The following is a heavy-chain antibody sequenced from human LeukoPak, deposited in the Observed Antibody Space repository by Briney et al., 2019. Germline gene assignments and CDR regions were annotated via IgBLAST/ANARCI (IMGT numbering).Heavy chain of an antibody. V-gene: IGHV4-59*01. Sequence: PSETLSLTCTVSGGSISSYYWSWIRQPPGKGLEWIGYIYYSGSTNYNPSLKSRVTISVDTSKNQFSLKLSSVTAADTAVYYCARDPTGTCVDYWGQGTLVTVSS. CDR2: IYYSGST. CDR3: ARDPTGTCVDY. J-gene: IGHJ4*02. CDR1: GGSISSYY. D-gene: IGHD1-1*01.